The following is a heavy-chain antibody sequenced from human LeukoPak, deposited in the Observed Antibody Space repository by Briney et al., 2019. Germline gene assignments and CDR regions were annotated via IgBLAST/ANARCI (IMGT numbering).Heavy chain of an antibody. J-gene: IGHJ4*02. D-gene: IGHD5-18*01. CDR3: ARHDSFIPH. V-gene: IGHV3-23*01. CDR2: ISDNEGRT. Sequence: GGSLRLSCAASGFTFNYYAMSWVRQAPGKGLEWVSGISDNEGRTYYTDSVKGRSTISRDKTKNTVFLQMHNLRADDTAVYFCARHDSFIPHWGQGALVTVSS. CDR1: GFTFNYYA.